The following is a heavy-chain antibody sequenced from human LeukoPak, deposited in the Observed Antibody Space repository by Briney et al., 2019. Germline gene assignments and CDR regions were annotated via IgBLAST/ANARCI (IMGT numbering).Heavy chain of an antibody. CDR2: IKKDGSEK. V-gene: IGHV3-7*01. CDR1: GFTFIKYW. D-gene: IGHD5-12*01. CDR3: ARFVKEHLKWLPQRHYYYYYMDV. Sequence: PGGSLRLSCGASGFTFIKYWMSWVRQAPGKGLEWVANIKKDGSEKYYVDSVKGRFTISRDNGKNSLYLQMNSLRAEDTAVYYCARFVKEHLKWLPQRHYYYYYMDVWGKGTTVTVSS. J-gene: IGHJ6*03.